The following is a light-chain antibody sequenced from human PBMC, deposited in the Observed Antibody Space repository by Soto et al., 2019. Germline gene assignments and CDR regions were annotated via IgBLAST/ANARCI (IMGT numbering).Light chain of an antibody. J-gene: IGLJ3*02. CDR3: AAWDDFLNGWV. Sequence: QPVLTQPPSASGTPGQRVTISCSGSSSNIGATAVNWYQQFPRTAPKVLIYSNDQRPSGVPGRFSGSKSGTSASLAISGLQSEDEADYYCAAWDDFLNGWVFGGGTKVTVL. V-gene: IGLV1-44*01. CDR2: SND. CDR1: SSNIGATA.